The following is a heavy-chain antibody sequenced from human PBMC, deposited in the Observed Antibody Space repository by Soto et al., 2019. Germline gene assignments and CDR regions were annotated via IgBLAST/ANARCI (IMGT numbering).Heavy chain of an antibody. V-gene: IGHV3-23*01. D-gene: IGHD3-3*01. CDR1: GFTFSSYA. CDR3: AKGGRITILGVVTSFDY. Sequence: EVQLLESGGGLVQPGGSLRLSCAASGFTFSSYAMSWVRQAPGKGLEWVSAISGSGGSTYYADSVKGRFTISRDNSKNTLYLQMNSLRAEDTAVYYCAKGGRITILGVVTSFDYWGQGTLVTVSS. CDR2: ISGSGGST. J-gene: IGHJ4*02.